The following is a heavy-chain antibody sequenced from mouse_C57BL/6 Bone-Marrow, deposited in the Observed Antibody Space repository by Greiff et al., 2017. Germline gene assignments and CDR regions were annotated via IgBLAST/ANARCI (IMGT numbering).Heavy chain of an antibody. CDR2: IYPGSGST. J-gene: IGHJ4*01. Sequence: VQVVESGAELVKPGASVKMSCKASGYTFTSYWITWVKQRPGQGLEGIGDIYPGSGSTNYNEKFKSKATLTVDTSSSTAYMQLSSLTSEDSAVYYCADAMDYWGQGTSVTVSS. CDR1: GYTFTSYW. CDR3: ADAMDY. V-gene: IGHV1-55*01.